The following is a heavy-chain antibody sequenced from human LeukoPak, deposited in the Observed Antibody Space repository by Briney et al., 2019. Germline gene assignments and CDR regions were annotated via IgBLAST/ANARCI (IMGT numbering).Heavy chain of an antibody. D-gene: IGHD5-18*01. Sequence: GGSLRLSCAVSGFTFTTYWMHWVRQAPGKGLVWVSHINSDGSITSYADSVKGRFTISRDNAKNTLYLQMNSLRAEDTAVYYCARDAVDTANAVWGQGTTVTVSS. CDR1: GFTFTTYW. CDR2: INSDGSIT. CDR3: ARDAVDTANAV. V-gene: IGHV3-74*01. J-gene: IGHJ6*02.